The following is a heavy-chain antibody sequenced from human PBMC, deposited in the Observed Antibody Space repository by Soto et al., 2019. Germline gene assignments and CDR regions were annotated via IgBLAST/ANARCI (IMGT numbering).Heavy chain of an antibody. CDR2: INAGNGNT. Sequence: ASVKVSCKASGYTFTSYAMHWVRQAPGQRLEWMGWINAGNGNTKYSQKFLGRVTITRDTSASTAYMELSSLRSEDTAVYYCASHFTGVLVLGTSPPGGDNYGWDVCGQGTTVTVSS. V-gene: IGHV1-3*01. J-gene: IGHJ6*02. CDR3: ASHFTGVLVLGTSPPGGDNYGWDV. CDR1: GYTFTSYA. D-gene: IGHD2-8*02.